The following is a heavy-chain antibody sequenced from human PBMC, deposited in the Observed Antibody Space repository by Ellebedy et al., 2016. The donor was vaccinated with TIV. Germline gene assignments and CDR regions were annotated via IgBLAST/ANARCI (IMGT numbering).Heavy chain of an antibody. CDR1: GFTFSNYD. Sequence: GESLKISCAASGFTFSNYDMSWVRQAPGRGLEWVSLISADGSETYYTNSENGRFTISRDNSKYTRFLQMNSLRFDDTALYYCAKQWGTYGPDDYWGHGTLVTVSS. V-gene: IGHV3-23*01. J-gene: IGHJ4*01. CDR2: ISADGSET. D-gene: IGHD2-8*01. CDR3: AKQWGTYGPDDY.